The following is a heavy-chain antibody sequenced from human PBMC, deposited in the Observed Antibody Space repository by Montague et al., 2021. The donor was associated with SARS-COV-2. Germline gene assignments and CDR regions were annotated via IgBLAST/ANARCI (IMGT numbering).Heavy chain of an antibody. D-gene: IGHD3-10*01. CDR3: ARGRSELLWFGASVNDAFDF. V-gene: IGHV4-34*01. CDR1: GGSFSGYY. J-gene: IGHJ3*01. Sequence: SETLSLTCAVSGGSFSGYYWSWIRQPPGKGLEWIGEINHSGSTNYNPSPKSRVTISVDTSKNQFSLKLSSVTAADTAVYYCARGRSELLWFGASVNDAFDFWGQGTMVTVSS. CDR2: INHSGST.